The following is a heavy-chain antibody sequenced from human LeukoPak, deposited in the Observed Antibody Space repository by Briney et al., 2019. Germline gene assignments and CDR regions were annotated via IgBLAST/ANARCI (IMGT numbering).Heavy chain of an antibody. V-gene: IGHV4-59*12. J-gene: IGHJ5*02. CDR2: IYYSGST. D-gene: IGHD3-3*01. CDR1: GGSISSYY. Sequence: SETLSLTCTVSGGSISSYYWSWIRQPPGKGLEWIGYIYYSGSTNYNPSLKSRVTISVDTSKNQFSLKLSSVTAADTAVYYCTRDRDYYDFWSGYGPSNWFDPWGQGTLVTVSS. CDR3: TRDRDYYDFWSGYGPSNWFDP.